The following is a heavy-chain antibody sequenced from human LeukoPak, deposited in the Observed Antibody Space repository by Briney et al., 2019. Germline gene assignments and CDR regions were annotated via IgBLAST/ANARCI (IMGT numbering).Heavy chain of an antibody. CDR2: ISASGGST. CDR3: AKTPQYSSIWYLDY. V-gene: IGHV3-23*01. J-gene: IGHJ4*02. D-gene: IGHD6-13*01. CDR1: GFTFSSSA. Sequence: PGGSLRLSCAASGFTFSSSAMSWVRQVPGKGLEWVSGISASGGSTSYADSVRGRFTISRDNSKNTLYVQMNSLRDEDTAVYYCAKTPQYSSIWYLDYWGQGTLVSVSS.